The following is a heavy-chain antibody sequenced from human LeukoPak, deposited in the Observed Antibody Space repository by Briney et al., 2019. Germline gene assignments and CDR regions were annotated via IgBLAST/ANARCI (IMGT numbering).Heavy chain of an antibody. V-gene: IGHV3-66*01. D-gene: IGHD5-12*01. J-gene: IGHJ6*02. CDR2: IYSGGST. CDR3: ARDKFMVATHYYYYYGMDV. Sequence: PGGSLRLSCAASGFTVSSNYMSWVRQAPGKGLEWVSVIYSGGSTYYADSVKGRFTISRDNSKNTLYLQMNSLRAEDTAVYYCARDKFMVATHYYYYYGMDVWGQGTTVTVSS. CDR1: GFTVSSNY.